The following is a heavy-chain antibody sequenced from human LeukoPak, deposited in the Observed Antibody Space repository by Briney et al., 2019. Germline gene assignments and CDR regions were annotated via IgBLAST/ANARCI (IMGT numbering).Heavy chain of an antibody. CDR2: INPNSGGT. CDR3: ARAGYCLGGNCFYYFDH. V-gene: IGHV1-2*03. D-gene: IGHD2-15*01. Sequence: LGASVKVSCKASGYTFTGYYMHWVRQAPGQGLEWMGWINPNSGGTNYAQKFQGRVTMTRDTSISTAYMELSRLRSDDTAVYYCARAGYCLGGNCFYYFDHWGQGTLVTVSS. CDR1: GYTFTGYY. J-gene: IGHJ4*02.